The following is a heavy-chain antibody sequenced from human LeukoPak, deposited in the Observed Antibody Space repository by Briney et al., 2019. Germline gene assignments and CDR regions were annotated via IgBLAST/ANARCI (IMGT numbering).Heavy chain of an antibody. CDR3: AREISGGSCYECYYYGMDV. J-gene: IGHJ6*02. CDR1: GFTFSSYA. CDR2: ISYDGSNK. Sequence: GRSLRLSCAASGFTFSSYAMHWVRQAPGKGLEWVAVISYDGSNKYYADSVKGRFTISRDNSKNTLYQQMNSLRAEDTAVYYCAREISGGSCYECYYYGMDVWGQGTTVTVSS. V-gene: IGHV3-30*04. D-gene: IGHD2-15*01.